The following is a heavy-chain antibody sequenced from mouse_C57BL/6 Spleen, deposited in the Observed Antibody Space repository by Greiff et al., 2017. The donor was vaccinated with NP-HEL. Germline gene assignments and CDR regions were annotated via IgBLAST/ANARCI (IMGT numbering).Heavy chain of an antibody. CDR2: ISSGGSYT. Sequence: EVHLVESGGDLVKPGGSLKLSCAASGFTFSSYGMSWVRQTPDKGLEWVATISSGGSYTYYPDSVKGRFTISRDNAKNTLYLQMSSLKSEDTAMYYCARHGNYDYYAMDYWGQGTSVTVSS. J-gene: IGHJ4*01. D-gene: IGHD2-1*01. CDR3: ARHGNYDYYAMDY. CDR1: GFTFSSYG. V-gene: IGHV5-6*01.